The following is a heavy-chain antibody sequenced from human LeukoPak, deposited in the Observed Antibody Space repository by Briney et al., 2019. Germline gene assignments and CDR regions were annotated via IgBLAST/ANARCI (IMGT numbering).Heavy chain of an antibody. Sequence: ASVKVSCKVSGYTLTELSMHWVRQAPGKGLEWMGGFDPEDGETIYAQKFQGRVTMTEDTSTDTAYMELSSLRSEDTAVYYCATVEMATQPFDPWSQGTLVTVSS. J-gene: IGHJ5*02. CDR3: ATVEMATQPFDP. CDR2: FDPEDGET. D-gene: IGHD5-24*01. V-gene: IGHV1-24*01. CDR1: GYTLTELS.